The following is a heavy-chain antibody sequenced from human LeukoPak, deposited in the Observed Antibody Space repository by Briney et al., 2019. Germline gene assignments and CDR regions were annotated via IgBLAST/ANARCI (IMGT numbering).Heavy chain of an antibody. J-gene: IGHJ4*02. CDR2: IIPILGIA. D-gene: IGHD2-21*02. V-gene: IGHV1-69*04. CDR1: GGTFSSYA. CDR3: AGEGYCGGDCYQIVDY. Sequence: ASVKVSCKASGGTFSSYAISWVRQAPGQGLEWMGRIIPILGIANYAQKFQGRVTITADKSTSTAYMVLSSLRSEDTAVYYCAGEGYCGGDCYQIVDYWGQGTLVTVSS.